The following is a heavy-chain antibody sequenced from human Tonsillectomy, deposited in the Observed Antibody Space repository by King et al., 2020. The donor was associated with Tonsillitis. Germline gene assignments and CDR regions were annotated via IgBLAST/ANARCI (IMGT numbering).Heavy chain of an antibody. D-gene: IGHD3-22*01. CDR2: IIPIFGTP. Sequence: VQLVEPGAEVKKPGSSVKVSCKASGGTFSSYAISWVRQAPGQGLEWMGGIIPIFGTPNYAQNFQGRVTITADESTSTAYMELSSLRSEDTAVYYCARDRLGYYQDNIEEGGGAFDFWGQGTVVTVSS. CDR1: GGTFSSYA. CDR3: ARDRLGYYQDNIEEGGGAFDF. J-gene: IGHJ3*01. V-gene: IGHV1-69*01.